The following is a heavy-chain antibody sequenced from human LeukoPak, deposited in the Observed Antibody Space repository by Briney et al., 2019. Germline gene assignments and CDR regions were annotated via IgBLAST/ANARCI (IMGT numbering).Heavy chain of an antibody. CDR1: GGSFSGYY. J-gene: IGHJ4*02. V-gene: IGHV4-34*01. CDR3: ARPNYYDFWSGPL. D-gene: IGHD3-3*01. CDR2: INHSGST. Sequence: MTSETLSLTCAVYGGSFSGYYWSWIRQPPGKGLEWIGEINHSGSTNYNPSLKSRVTISVDTSKNQFSLKLSSVTAADTAVYYCARPNYYDFWSGPLWGQGTLVTVSS.